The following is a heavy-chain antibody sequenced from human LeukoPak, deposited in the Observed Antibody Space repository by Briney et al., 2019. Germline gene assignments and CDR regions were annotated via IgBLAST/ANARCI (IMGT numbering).Heavy chain of an antibody. D-gene: IGHD3-10*01. J-gene: IGHJ6*03. Sequence: ASVKVSCKASGYTFTSYDINWVRQATGQGLEWMGWMNPNSGNTGYAQKFQGRVTITRNTSISTAYMELGSLRSEDTAVYYCARGESGSGTFWGYYYYYMDVWGKGTTVTVSS. V-gene: IGHV1-8*03. CDR1: GYTFTSYD. CDR3: ARGESGSGTFWGYYYYYMDV. CDR2: MNPNSGNT.